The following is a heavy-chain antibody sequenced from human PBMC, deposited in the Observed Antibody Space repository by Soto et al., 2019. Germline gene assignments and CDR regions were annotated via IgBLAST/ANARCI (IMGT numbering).Heavy chain of an antibody. CDR1: GYSFTDYH. D-gene: IGHD2-8*01. CDR2: INPKSGGT. V-gene: IGHV1-2*04. J-gene: IGHJ6*02. Sequence: ASVKVSCKASGYSFTDYHIHWVRQAPGQGLEWLGRINPKSGGTSTAQKFQGWVTMTRDRYISTVYMELTRLRSDDTAVYFCARGHSTDCSNGVCSFFYNHEMDVWGQGTTVTVSS. CDR3: ARGHSTDCSNGVCSFFYNHEMDV.